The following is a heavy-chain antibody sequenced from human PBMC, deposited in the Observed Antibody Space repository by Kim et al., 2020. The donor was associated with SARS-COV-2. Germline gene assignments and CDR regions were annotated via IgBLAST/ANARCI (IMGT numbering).Heavy chain of an antibody. V-gene: IGHV3-15*01. CDR3: TTIILTFFDY. J-gene: IGHJ4*02. CDR2: TV. Sequence: TVDYAAHVKGRFIITRDDSENTLYLELNNLKAEDSAIYYCTTIILTFFDYWGQGKLVTVSS.